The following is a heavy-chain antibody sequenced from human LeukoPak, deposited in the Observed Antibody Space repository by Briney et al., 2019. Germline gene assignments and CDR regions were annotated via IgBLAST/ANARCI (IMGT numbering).Heavy chain of an antibody. CDR3: ARVGARRYCSSTSCRPNWFDP. J-gene: IGHJ5*02. CDR1: GGSFSGYY. V-gene: IGHV4-34*01. CDR2: INHSGST. Sequence: PSETLSLTCAVYGGSFSGYYWSWIRQPPGKGLEWIGGINHSGSTNYNPSLKSRVTISVDTSKNQFSLKLSSVTAADTAVHYCARVGARRYCSSTSCRPNWFDPWGQGTLVTVSS. D-gene: IGHD2-2*01.